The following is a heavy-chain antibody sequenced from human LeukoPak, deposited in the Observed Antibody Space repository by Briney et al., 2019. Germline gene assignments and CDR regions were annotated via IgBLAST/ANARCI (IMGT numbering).Heavy chain of an antibody. V-gene: IGHV3-74*01. CDR2: INHDGTST. Sequence: PGGSLRLSCAASGFAFSGYWMHWVRQAPGKGLAWVSHINHDGTSTTYADSVKGRFTISRDNAKYTLYLQMNSLRAEDTAVYYCARDLALGYSNYKGYYYYMDVWGKGTTVTVSS. CDR3: ARDLALGYSNYKGYYYYMDV. J-gene: IGHJ6*03. D-gene: IGHD4-11*01. CDR1: GFAFSGYW.